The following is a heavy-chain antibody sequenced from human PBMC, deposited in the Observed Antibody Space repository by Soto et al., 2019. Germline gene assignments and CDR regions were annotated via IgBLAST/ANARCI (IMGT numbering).Heavy chain of an antibody. J-gene: IGHJ5*02. V-gene: IGHV3-21*01. Sequence: SGGSLRLSGAASGFIFSSSTLSWVRQAPGKGLEWVSCISPSSSYIYYADSVKGRFSISRDNAKNSLFLEMNNLRAEDTAVYYCARETRDSSAWGQGTLVTVSS. D-gene: IGHD1-1*01. CDR3: ARETRDSSA. CDR2: ISPSSSYI. CDR1: GFIFSSST.